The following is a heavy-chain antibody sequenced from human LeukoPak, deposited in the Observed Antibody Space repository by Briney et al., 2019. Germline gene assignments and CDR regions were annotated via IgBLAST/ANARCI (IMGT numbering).Heavy chain of an antibody. J-gene: IGHJ4*02. CDR2: FSYIGST. CDR1: GGSISSYY. D-gene: IGHD3-16*01. V-gene: IGHV4-59*01. Sequence: PETLSLTCTVSGGSISSYYWSWIRQPPGKGLEWIGYFSYIGSTSYNPSLRGRVAISVDTSKNQFSLKLSSVTAADTAVYYCASGNQYLLGDYWGQGALVTVSS. CDR3: ASGNQYLLGDY.